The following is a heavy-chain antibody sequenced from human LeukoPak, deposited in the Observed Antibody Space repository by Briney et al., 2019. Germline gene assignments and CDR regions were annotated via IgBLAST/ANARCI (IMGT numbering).Heavy chain of an antibody. CDR3: ARGLYYDFLFDP. CDR1: GDSITSYY. Sequence: SETLSLTCTVSGDSITSYYWSWIRQPPGKGLEWIVFTHYAVITNYNPSLKSRVTMSVDTSKNQISLKLTSVTAADTAVYYCARGLYYDFLFDPWGQGTLVTVSS. J-gene: IGHJ5*02. V-gene: IGHV4-59*01. D-gene: IGHD3-3*01. CDR2: THYAVIT.